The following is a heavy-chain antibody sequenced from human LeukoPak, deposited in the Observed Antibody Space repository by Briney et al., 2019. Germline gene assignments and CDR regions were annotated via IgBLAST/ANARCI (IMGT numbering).Heavy chain of an antibody. D-gene: IGHD3-22*01. V-gene: IGHV4-39*01. CDR3: ARQGDSSGYNDY. CDR2: IYYSGST. J-gene: IGHJ4*02. Sequence: SETLSLTCTVSGGSISSSSYYWGWIRQPPGKGLEWIGSIYYSGSTYYNPSLKIRVTISVDTSKNHFSLKLSSVTAADTAVYYCARQGDSSGYNDYWGQGTLVTVSS. CDR1: GGSISSSSYY.